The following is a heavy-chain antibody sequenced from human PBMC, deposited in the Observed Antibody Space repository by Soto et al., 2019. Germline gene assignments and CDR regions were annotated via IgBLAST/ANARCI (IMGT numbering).Heavy chain of an antibody. CDR3: ARDGSGRDILTGFGDYYYYYYCMDV. CDR2: ISSSSSTI. V-gene: IGHV3-48*02. Sequence: EVQLLESGGGLVQPGGSLRLSCAASGFTFSSYRMNWVRQAPGKGLEWVSYISSSSSTIYYADSVKGRFTISRDNAKNTLYLQINSLRDEDTAVYYCARDGSGRDILTGFGDYYYYYYCMDVWGQGTTVTVSS. D-gene: IGHD3-9*01. CDR1: GFTFSSYR. J-gene: IGHJ6*02.